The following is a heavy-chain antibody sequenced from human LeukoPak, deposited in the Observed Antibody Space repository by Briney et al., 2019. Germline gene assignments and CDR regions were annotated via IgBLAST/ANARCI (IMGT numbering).Heavy chain of an antibody. V-gene: IGHV3-66*01. CDR3: ARDDGYSYGYFGAFDI. D-gene: IGHD5-18*01. J-gene: IGHJ3*02. CDR2: IYSGGST. Sequence: GGSLRLSCAASGFTVSSNYMSWVRQAPGKGLEWVSVIYSGGSTYYADSVKGRFTISRDNSKNTLYLQMKSLRAEDTAVYYCARDDGYSYGYFGAFDIWGQGTMVTVSS. CDR1: GFTVSSNY.